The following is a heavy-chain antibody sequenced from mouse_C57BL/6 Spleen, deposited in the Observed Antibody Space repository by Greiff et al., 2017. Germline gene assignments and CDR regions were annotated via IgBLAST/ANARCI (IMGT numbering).Heavy chain of an antibody. CDR1: GFTFSDYG. V-gene: IGHV5-17*01. J-gene: IGHJ3*01. Sequence: EVKLVESGGGLVKPGGSLKLSCAASGFTFSDYGMHWVRQAPEKGLEWVAYISSGSSTIYYADTVKGRFTISRDNAKNTLFLQMTSLRSEDTAMYYCAMPFYYDYDFAYWGQGTLVTVSA. CDR3: AMPFYYDYDFAY. CDR2: ISSGSSTI. D-gene: IGHD2-4*01.